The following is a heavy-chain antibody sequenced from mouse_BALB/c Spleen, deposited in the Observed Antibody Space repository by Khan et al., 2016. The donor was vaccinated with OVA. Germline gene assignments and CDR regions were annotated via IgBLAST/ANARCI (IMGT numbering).Heavy chain of an antibody. CDR2: IYPGTDNT. V-gene: IGHV1-76*01. CDR1: GYTFTSYW. J-gene: IGHJ2*01. Sequence: VELVESGAELVRPGASVKLSCKTSGYTFTSYWFNWVKQRSGQGLEWFARIYPGTDNTYFNEKLKDKVTLTADKSSSTAYMQLSSLTSEDSAVYFCAREETLYYFGYWGQGTTLTVSS. CDR3: AREETLYYFGY.